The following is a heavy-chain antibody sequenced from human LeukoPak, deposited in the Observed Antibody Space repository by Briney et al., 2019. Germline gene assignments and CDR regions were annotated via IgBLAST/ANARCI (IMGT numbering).Heavy chain of an antibody. V-gene: IGHV4-38-2*01. J-gene: IGHJ4*02. Sequence: SETLSLTCAVSGYSTSSGYYWGWIRQPPGKGLEWIGSIYHSGSTYHNPSLKSRVTISVDTSKNQFSLKLSSVTAADTAVYYCAKVSRRELVPAGGTNFYYWGQGTLVTVSS. D-gene: IGHD2-2*01. CDR2: IYHSGST. CDR1: GYSTSSGYY. CDR3: AKVSRRELVPAGGTNFYY.